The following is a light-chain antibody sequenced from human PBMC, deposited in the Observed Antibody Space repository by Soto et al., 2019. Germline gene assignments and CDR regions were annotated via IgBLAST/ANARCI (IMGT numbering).Light chain of an antibody. CDR2: DAS. J-gene: IGKJ4*01. V-gene: IGKV3-11*01. Sequence: EIVLTQSPATLSLSPGERATLSCRASQSVSSYLAWYQQKPGQAPRLLIYDASNRATAIPARFSGSGSGTDFTHTIRSLEPEDFAVYYCQQRSNWLLTFGGGTKVEIK. CDR1: QSVSSY. CDR3: QQRSNWLLT.